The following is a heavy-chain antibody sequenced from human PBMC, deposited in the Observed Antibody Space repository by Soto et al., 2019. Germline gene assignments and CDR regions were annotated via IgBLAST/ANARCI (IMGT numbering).Heavy chain of an antibody. CDR2: IIPIFGTA. D-gene: IGHD4-17*01. Sequence: QVQLVQSGAEVKKPGSSVKVSCKASGGTFSSYAISWVRQAPGQGLEWMGGIIPIFGTANYAQKFQGRVTITADKSTSTAYMELSSLRSEDKAVYYCARVQRPRYGDYVNYYYYGMDVWGQGTTVTVSS. CDR3: ARVQRPRYGDYVNYYYYGMDV. J-gene: IGHJ6*02. CDR1: GGTFSSYA. V-gene: IGHV1-69*06.